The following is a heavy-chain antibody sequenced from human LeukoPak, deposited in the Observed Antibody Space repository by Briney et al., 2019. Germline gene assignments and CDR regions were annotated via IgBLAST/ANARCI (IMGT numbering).Heavy chain of an antibody. Sequence: PSETLSLTCIVSGDSITDYYWSWIRQPPGKGLEWIGYIYHRGSTNYNPSLKSRVTISVDTSKNQFSLKLSSVTAADTAVYYCAREGRKSVSRNWFDPWGQGTLVTVSS. CDR1: GDSITDYY. CDR2: IYHRGST. J-gene: IGHJ5*02. V-gene: IGHV4-59*01. D-gene: IGHD1-14*01. CDR3: AREGRKSVSRNWFDP.